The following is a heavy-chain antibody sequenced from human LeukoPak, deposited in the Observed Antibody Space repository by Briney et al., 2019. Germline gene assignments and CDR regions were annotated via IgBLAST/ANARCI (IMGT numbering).Heavy chain of an antibody. CDR1: GFTFSDYY. CDR3: ARDACSGGSSYSAYF. CDR2: ISSSSSYT. D-gene: IGHD2-15*01. V-gene: IGHV3-11*06. Sequence: GGSLRLSCVASGFTFSDYYMSWIRQAPGKGLEWVSYISSSSSYTNYADSVKGRFTISRDNAKNSLYLQMNSLRAEDTAVYYCARDACSGGSSYSAYFGGQGTLVTVSS. J-gene: IGHJ4*02.